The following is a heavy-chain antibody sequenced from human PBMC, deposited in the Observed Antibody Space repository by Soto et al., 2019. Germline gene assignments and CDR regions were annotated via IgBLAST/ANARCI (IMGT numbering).Heavy chain of an antibody. Sequence: PGGSLRLSCVASGFTFSSYWIAWVRQAPGKGLEWVANIRQDGGDKYFLESVKGRFTISRDNAKNSLYLQMNSLRVEDTAIYYCVRDAVVSGVDYFDYWGQGSLVTVSS. CDR3: VRDAVVSGVDYFDY. J-gene: IGHJ4*02. D-gene: IGHD2-8*01. V-gene: IGHV3-7*01. CDR2: IRQDGGDK. CDR1: GFTFSSYW.